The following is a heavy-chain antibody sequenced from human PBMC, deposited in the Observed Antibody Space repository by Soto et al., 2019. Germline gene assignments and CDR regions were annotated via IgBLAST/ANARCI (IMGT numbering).Heavy chain of an antibody. D-gene: IGHD1-26*01. CDR1: GFSFSSYA. J-gene: IGHJ4*02. CDR2: MSAGSGTT. V-gene: IGHV3-23*01. CDR3: ARAAGATIRAPFDY. Sequence: EVQLLESGGGLVQPGGSLRLSCAASGFSFSSYAMSWVRQAPGKGLEWVSGMSAGSGTTYYAESVKGRFTISRDNSKNTLYLQMNSLRAEDTAVYYCARAAGATIRAPFDYWGQGTLVTVSS.